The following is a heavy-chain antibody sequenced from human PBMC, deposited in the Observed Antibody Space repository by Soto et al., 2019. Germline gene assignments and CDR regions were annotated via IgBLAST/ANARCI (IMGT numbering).Heavy chain of an antibody. CDR3: ARDGWFSALRVPFGMDV. J-gene: IGHJ6*02. V-gene: IGHV1-46*01. CDR2: INPNGGST. CDR1: GYTFINYY. D-gene: IGHD3-10*01. Sequence: QVQLVQSGAEVKKPGASVEVSCKASGYTFINYYIHWVQQAPGQGLEWMGIINPNGGSTTYAQNFHGRVTMTRDTSTSTVYMELNSLRSEDTAVYFCARDGWFSALRVPFGMDVWGQGTTVTVSS.